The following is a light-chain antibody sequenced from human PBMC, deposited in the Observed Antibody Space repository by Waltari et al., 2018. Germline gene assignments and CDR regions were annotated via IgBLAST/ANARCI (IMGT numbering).Light chain of an antibody. Sequence: DIVMTQSPDSLAVSLGERATINCKSSLSVFCSFGNKDYLTWFQPKPGQPPRAVIYWASNREKGVPDRFSGSGSGTDFTLTINSLQAEDVAVYYCQQYCTSPPTFGQGTQVEIK. CDR3: QQYCTSPPT. J-gene: IGKJ2*01. CDR2: WAS. V-gene: IGKV4-1*01. CDR1: LSVFCSFGNKDY.